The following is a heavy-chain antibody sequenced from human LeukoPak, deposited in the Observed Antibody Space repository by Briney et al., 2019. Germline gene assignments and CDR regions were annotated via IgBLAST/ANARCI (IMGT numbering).Heavy chain of an antibody. CDR1: GDSVSSNSAA. CDR2: TYYRSKWYN. Sequence: SQTLSLTCAISGDSVSSNSAAWNWIRQSPSRGLELLGWTYYRSKWYNDYAVSVKSRITINPDTSKNQFSLQLNSVTPEDTAVYYCARVQLERRGHYSYGMDVWGKGTTVTVSS. V-gene: IGHV6-1*01. CDR3: ARVQLERRGHYSYGMDV. D-gene: IGHD1-1*01. J-gene: IGHJ6*04.